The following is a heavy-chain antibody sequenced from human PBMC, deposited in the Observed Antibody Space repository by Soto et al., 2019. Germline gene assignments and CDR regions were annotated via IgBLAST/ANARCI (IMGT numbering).Heavy chain of an antibody. V-gene: IGHV4-59*01. CDR1: CGSINRYF. CDR2: INYSGST. Sequence: PSETLSLTCTFSCGSINRYFWSWIRQPPGKGPEWIGYINYSGSTNYNPSLQSRVTISLDTSKTQFSLKLTSVTAGATAVYYCARHHCPSGSSYYLGYLGQGTRVTVSS. J-gene: IGHJ4*02. CDR3: ARHHCPSGSSYYLGY. D-gene: IGHD6-13*01.